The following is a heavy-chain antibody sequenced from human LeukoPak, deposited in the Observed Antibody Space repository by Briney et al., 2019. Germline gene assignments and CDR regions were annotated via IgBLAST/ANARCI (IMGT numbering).Heavy chain of an antibody. J-gene: IGHJ6*03. Sequence: GGSLRLSCAASGFTFSSYEMNWVRQAPGKGLEWVSYISSSSSTIYYADSVKGRFTISRDNAKNSLYLQMNSLRAEDTAVYYCARDSTEGSASYYYYYYMDVWGKGTTVTVSS. D-gene: IGHD1-26*01. CDR2: ISSSSSTI. CDR1: GFTFSSYE. CDR3: ARDSTEGSASYYYYYYMDV. V-gene: IGHV3-48*01.